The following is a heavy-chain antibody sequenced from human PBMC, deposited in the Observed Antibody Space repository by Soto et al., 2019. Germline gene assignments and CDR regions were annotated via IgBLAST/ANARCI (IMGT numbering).Heavy chain of an antibody. CDR1: GFTFSSYA. J-gene: IGHJ4*02. V-gene: IGHV3-23*01. D-gene: IGHD4-17*01. CDR3: AKDLWGSHDYGDYFGY. Sequence: PGGSLRLSCAASGFTFSSYAMSWVRQAPGKGLEWVSAISGSGGSTYYADSVKGRFTISRDNSKNTLYLQMNSLRAEDTAVYYCAKDLWGSHDYGDYFGYWGQGTLVTVS. CDR2: ISGSGGST.